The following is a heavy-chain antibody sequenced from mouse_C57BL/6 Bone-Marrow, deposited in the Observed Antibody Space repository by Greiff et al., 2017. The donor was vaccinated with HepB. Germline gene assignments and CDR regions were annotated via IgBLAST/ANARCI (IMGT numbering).Heavy chain of an antibody. CDR2: IYPSDSET. CDR3: ARAYYYGSSYCGYFDV. D-gene: IGHD1-1*01. CDR1: GYTFTSYW. Sequence: QVQLQQPGAELVRPGSSVKLSCKASGYTFTSYWMDWVKQRPGQGLEWIGNIYPSDSETHYNQKFKDKATLTVDKSSSTAYMQLSSLTSEDSAVYYCARAYYYGSSYCGYFDVWGTGTTVTVSS. J-gene: IGHJ1*03. V-gene: IGHV1-61*01.